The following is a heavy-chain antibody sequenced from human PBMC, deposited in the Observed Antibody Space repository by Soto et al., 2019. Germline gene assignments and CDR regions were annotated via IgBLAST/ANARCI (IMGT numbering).Heavy chain of an antibody. CDR3: AREPKGGLITGY. D-gene: IGHD3-16*01. CDR2: IYHSGST. Sequence: SGGATRLRYWLGCFGRPQKKELEWIGEIYHSGSTNYNPSLKSRVTISVDKSKSRFYLKMSSVTAADTAVYYCAREPKGGLITGYSAQGTLVPVS. J-gene: IGHJ4*02. CDR1: GGATRLRYW. V-gene: IGHV4-4*02.